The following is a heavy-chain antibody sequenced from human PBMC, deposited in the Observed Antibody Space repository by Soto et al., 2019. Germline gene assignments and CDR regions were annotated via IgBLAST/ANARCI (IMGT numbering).Heavy chain of an antibody. V-gene: IGHV4-31*03. D-gene: IGHD3-10*01. CDR2: IYYSGST. Sequence: SETLSLTCTVSGGSISSGGYYWSWIRQHPGKGLEWIGYIYYSGSTYYNPSLKSRVTISVDTSKNQFSLKLSSVTAADTAVYYCARDAGSTMVRGVMVFDYWGQGTLVTVSS. CDR1: GGSISSGGYY. CDR3: ARDAGSTMVRGVMVFDY. J-gene: IGHJ4*02.